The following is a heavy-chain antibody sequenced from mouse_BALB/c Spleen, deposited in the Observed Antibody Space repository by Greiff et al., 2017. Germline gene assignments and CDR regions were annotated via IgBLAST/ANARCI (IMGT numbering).Heavy chain of an antibody. D-gene: IGHD2-14*01. J-gene: IGHJ1*01. CDR2: IDPENGNT. V-gene: IGHV14-1*02. CDR1: GFNIKDYY. CDR3: ARGGFRYELWYFAV. Sequence: EVQLQQSGAELVRPGASVKLSCKASGFNIKDYYMHWVKQRPEQGLEWIGWIDPENGNTIYDPKFQGKASITADTSSNTAYLQLSSLTSEDTAVYYCARGGFRYELWYFAVWGAGTTVTVSA.